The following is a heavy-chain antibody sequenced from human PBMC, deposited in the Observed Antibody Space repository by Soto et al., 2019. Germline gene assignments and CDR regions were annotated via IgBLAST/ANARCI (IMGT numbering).Heavy chain of an antibody. CDR2: ISTYNRNL. V-gene: IGHV1-18*04. Sequence: QVQLVQSGAEVNKPGASVKVSCKASGYPFTNHGISWVRQAHGQRLEWMGWISTYNRNLKYSERFQGRLTLTTDTSTSTAYMEMRSLRSDDTAVYYCAVGSTAYGEDAFDIWGQGTMVTVSS. CDR3: AVGSTAYGEDAFDI. D-gene: IGHD1-26*01. CDR1: GYPFTNHG. J-gene: IGHJ3*02.